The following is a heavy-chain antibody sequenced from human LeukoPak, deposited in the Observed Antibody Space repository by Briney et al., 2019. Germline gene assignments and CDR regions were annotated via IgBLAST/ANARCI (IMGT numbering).Heavy chain of an antibody. D-gene: IGHD1-26*01. J-gene: IGHJ4*02. CDR2: ISGSGGRT. CDR3: ARARTGSLDY. Sequence: GGSLRLPCAASGFTFSNFAMSWVRQAPGKGLEWVSVISGSGGRTYYADSVKGRFTLSRDNSKNTLCLQMNSLRVEDTAVYYCARARTGSLDYWGQGTLVTVSS. V-gene: IGHV3-23*01. CDR1: GFTFSNFA.